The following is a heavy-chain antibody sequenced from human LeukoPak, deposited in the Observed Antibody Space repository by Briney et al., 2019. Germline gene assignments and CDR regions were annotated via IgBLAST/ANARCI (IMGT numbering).Heavy chain of an antibody. CDR3: ARDGATMVRGVIMVY. CDR2: INSDGSST. D-gene: IGHD3-10*01. J-gene: IGHJ4*02. Sequence: GGSLRLSCAASGFTFSSYWMHWVRQAPGKGLVWVSRINSDGSSTSYADSVKGRFTISRDNAKNTLYPQMNSLRAEDTAVYYCARDGATMVRGVIMVYWGQGTLVTVSS. CDR1: GFTFSSYW. V-gene: IGHV3-74*01.